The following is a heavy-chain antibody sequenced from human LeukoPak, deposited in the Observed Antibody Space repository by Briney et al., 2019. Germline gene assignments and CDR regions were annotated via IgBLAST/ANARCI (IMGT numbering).Heavy chain of an antibody. V-gene: IGHV3-53*01. CDR1: GFTFSSHS. Sequence: GGSLRLSCAASGFTFSSHSMNWVRQAPGKGLEWVSIAYSGGHTYYADSVKGRFTISRDKSKNTLYLQMSSLRAEDTAVYYCARGIRDCSRTTCYQPFDYWGQGALVTVSS. CDR2: AYSGGHT. CDR3: ARGIRDCSRTTCYQPFDY. D-gene: IGHD2-2*01. J-gene: IGHJ4*02.